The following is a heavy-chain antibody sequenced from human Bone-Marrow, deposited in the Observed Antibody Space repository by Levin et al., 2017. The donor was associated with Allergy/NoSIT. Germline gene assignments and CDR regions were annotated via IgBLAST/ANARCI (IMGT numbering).Heavy chain of an antibody. CDR3: ARGIRGIIITAVRPLAMDV. V-gene: IGHV3-48*02. J-gene: IGHJ6*02. Sequence: GGSLRLSCVASGFSFSSYTMNWVRQAPGKGLEWVSFIPSSSSAIYYADSVKGRFTMSRDNAHNSLYLQMNSLRDEDTAVYYCARGIRGIIITAVRPLAMDVWGQGTTVTVSS. CDR1: GFSFSSYT. CDR2: IPSSSSAI. D-gene: IGHD3-10*01.